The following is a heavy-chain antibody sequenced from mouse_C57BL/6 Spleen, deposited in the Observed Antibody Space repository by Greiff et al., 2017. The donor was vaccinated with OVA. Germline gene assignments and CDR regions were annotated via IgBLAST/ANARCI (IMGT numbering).Heavy chain of an antibody. J-gene: IGHJ4*01. V-gene: IGHV1-55*01. CDR1: GYTFTSYW. CDR3: ARRDDYDHYAMDY. CDR2: IYPGSGST. Sequence: QVQLQQPGAELVKPGASVKMSCKASGYTFTSYWITWVKQRPGQGLEWIGDIYPGSGSTNYNEKFKSKATLTVDTSSSTAYMQLSSLTSEDSAVYYCARRDDYDHYAMDYWGQGTSVTGSS. D-gene: IGHD2-4*01.